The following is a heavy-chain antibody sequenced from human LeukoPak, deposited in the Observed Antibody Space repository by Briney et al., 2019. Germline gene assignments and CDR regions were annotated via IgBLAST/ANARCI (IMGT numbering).Heavy chain of an antibody. D-gene: IGHD3-22*01. V-gene: IGHV4-38-2*02. Sequence: PSETLSLTCTVSGHSISNGNYWGWIRQPPGKGLEWIGSIYHSGDTHYNPSLKSRVTIFVDTFNNQISLRLTSLTAADTAVYYCARGLSHRDASDYSYNWFDPWGQGTLVTVSS. CDR2: IYHSGDT. CDR3: ARGLSHRDASDYSYNWFDP. J-gene: IGHJ5*02. CDR1: GHSISNGNY.